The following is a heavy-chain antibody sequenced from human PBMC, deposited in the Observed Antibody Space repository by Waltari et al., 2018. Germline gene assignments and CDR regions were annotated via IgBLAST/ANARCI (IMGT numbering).Heavy chain of an antibody. J-gene: IGHJ6*03. V-gene: IGHV4-39*01. CDR3: ARPKGAGYYMDV. CDR1: GGSISSSSYY. CDR2: IYYSGST. Sequence: QLQLQESGPGLVKPSETLSLTCTVSGGSISSSSYYWGWIRQPPGKGLEWIGSIYYSGSTYYTPSLKSGVTISVDTSKTQFSLKLISVTAADTAVYYCARPKGAGYYMDVWGKGTTVTVSS.